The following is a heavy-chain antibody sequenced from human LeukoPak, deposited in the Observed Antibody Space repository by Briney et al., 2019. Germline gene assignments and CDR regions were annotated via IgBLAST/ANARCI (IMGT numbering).Heavy chain of an antibody. D-gene: IGHD6-19*01. J-gene: IGHJ4*02. Sequence: GRSLRLSCAASGFTFSSYAMHWVRQAPGKGLEWVAAISYDGSNKYYADSVKGRFTISRDNSKNTLYLQMNSLRAEDTAVYYCARGGSGWSVDYWGQGTLVTVSS. CDR2: ISYDGSNK. V-gene: IGHV3-30-3*01. CDR1: GFTFSSYA. CDR3: ARGGSGWSVDY.